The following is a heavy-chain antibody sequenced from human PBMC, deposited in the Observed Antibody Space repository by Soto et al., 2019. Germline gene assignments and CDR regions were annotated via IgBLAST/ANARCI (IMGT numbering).Heavy chain of an antibody. D-gene: IGHD6-19*01. J-gene: IGHJ4*02. V-gene: IGHV1-18*01. Sequence: ASVKVSCKASGYTFTSYDINWVRQATGQGLEWMGWMNPNSGNTNYAQKLQGRVTMTTDTSTSTAYMELRSLRSDDTAVYYCARDNSSGWYVVYWGQGTLVTVSS. CDR3: ARDNSSGWYVVY. CDR2: MNPNSGNT. CDR1: GYTFTSYD.